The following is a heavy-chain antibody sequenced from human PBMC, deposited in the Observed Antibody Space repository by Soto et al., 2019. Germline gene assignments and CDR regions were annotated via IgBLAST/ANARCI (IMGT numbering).Heavy chain of an antibody. CDR2: ISPYNGDT. D-gene: IGHD6-13*01. V-gene: IGHV1-18*01. J-gene: IGHJ3*02. CDR1: GYTFISYD. CDR3: ARVGVSSWSNAFDI. Sequence: QVQLVQSGAEVKKPGASVKVSCKASGYTFISYDISWVRQAPGQGLEWMGWISPYNGDTNYAQKLQGRVTMTTDTSTSTAYMELRSLRSDDTAVYDYARVGVSSWSNAFDIWGQGTMVTVSS.